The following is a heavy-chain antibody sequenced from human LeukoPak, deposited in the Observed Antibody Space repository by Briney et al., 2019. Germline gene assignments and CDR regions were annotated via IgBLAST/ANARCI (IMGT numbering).Heavy chain of an antibody. J-gene: IGHJ4*02. CDR1: GYSFTSYG. Sequence: ASVKVSCKASGYSFTSYGISWVRQAPGQGLEWMGWISAYNGNTNYAQKLQGRVTMTTDTSTSTAYMDLRSLRSDDTALYYCASDRDRAGYFDFWGQGTLVTVSS. D-gene: IGHD6-19*01. CDR2: ISAYNGNT. CDR3: ASDRDRAGYFDF. V-gene: IGHV1-18*01.